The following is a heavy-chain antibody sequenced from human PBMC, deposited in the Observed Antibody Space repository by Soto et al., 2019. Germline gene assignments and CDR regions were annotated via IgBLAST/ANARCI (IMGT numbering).Heavy chain of an antibody. CDR1: GDSISRGGYF. D-gene: IGHD1-26*01. Sequence: QVHLQESGPGLVKPSQTLSLTCIVSGDSISRGGYFWTWIRQHPGKGLEWIGYIYDSGSAFYNPSLKSRVTMSVDTSKNQFSLNLRSVTAADPAVFYCARGILRPNHYMDVWGKGTAVAVSS. CDR3: ARGILRPNHYMDV. V-gene: IGHV4-31*03. CDR2: IYDSGSA. J-gene: IGHJ6*03.